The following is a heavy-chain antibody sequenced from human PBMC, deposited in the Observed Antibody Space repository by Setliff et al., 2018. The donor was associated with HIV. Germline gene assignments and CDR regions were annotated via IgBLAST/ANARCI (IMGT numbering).Heavy chain of an antibody. CDR2: IFYTGNT. CDR3: ARALTMLRGVLEH. V-gene: IGHV4-39*07. J-gene: IGHJ4*02. D-gene: IGHD3-10*01. Sequence: SETLSLTCTVSGGSISSNTYYWGWIRQPPGKGLEWIGSIFYTGNTYYNPSLKSRVSMSVDTSKNQFSLNLTSVTAADTAVYYCARALTMLRGVLEHWGQGALVTVSS. CDR1: GGSISSNTYY.